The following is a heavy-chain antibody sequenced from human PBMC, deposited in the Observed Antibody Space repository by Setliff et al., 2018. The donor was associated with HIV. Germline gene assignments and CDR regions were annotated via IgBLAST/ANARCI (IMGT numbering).Heavy chain of an antibody. Sequence: SETLSLTCTVSGGSISSYYWSWIRQPPGKGLEWIGYIYYSGSTNYNPSLKSRVTISVDTSKNQFSLKLSSVTAAETAVYYCARGMLRSSGYAHHDAFDIWGQGTMVTVS. V-gene: IGHV4-59*01. CDR2: IYYSGST. D-gene: IGHD6-13*01. J-gene: IGHJ3*02. CDR1: GGSISSYY. CDR3: ARGMLRSSGYAHHDAFDI.